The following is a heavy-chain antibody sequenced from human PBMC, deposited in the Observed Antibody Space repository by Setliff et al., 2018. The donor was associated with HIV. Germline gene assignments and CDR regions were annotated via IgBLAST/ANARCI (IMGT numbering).Heavy chain of an antibody. CDR1: GGSISSGSYY. V-gene: IGHV4-61*09. Sequence: TSETLSLTCTVSGGSISSGSYYWSWIRQPAGKGLEWIGHMYTSGSTNYNPSLKSRVTISVDTSKNQFSLKLSSVTAADTAVYYCARGLIVVVRAFDIWGQGTMVTVSS. CDR2: MYTSGST. J-gene: IGHJ3*02. CDR3: ARGLIVVVRAFDI. D-gene: IGHD3-22*01.